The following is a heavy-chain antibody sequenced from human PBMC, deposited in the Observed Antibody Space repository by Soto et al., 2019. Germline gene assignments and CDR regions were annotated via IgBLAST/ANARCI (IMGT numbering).Heavy chain of an antibody. CDR2: ISGSGGST. V-gene: IGHV3-23*01. CDR1: GFTFSSYA. J-gene: IGHJ6*02. Sequence: GGSLRLSCAASGFTFSSYAMSWVRQAPGKGLEWVSAISGSGGSTYYADSVKGRFTISRDNSKNTLYLQMNSLRAEDTAVYYCAKDLGNLVVPAAIPGHFYYYYSMDVWGQGTTVTVSS. CDR3: AKDLGNLVVPAAIPGHFYYYYSMDV. D-gene: IGHD2-2*02.